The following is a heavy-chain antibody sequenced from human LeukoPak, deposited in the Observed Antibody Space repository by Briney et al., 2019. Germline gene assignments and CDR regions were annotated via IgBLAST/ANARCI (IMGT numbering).Heavy chain of an antibody. D-gene: IGHD2-15*01. J-gene: IGHJ5*02. CDR3: ARGGYCSGGSCYSGPFDP. V-gene: IGHV1-46*01. CDR2: INPSGGST. CDR1: GYTFTSYY. Sequence: ASVKVSCKASGYTFTSYYMHWVRQAPGQGLEWMGIINPSGGSTSYAQKFQGRVTMTKDTSTSTVYMELSSLRSEDTAAYYCARGGYCSGGSCYSGPFDPWGQGTLVTVSS.